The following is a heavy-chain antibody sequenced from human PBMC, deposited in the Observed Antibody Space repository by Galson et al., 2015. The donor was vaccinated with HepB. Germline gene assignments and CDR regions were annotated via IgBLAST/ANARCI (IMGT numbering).Heavy chain of an antibody. CDR1: GFTFSSYG. Sequence: SLRLSCAASGFTFSSYGLHWVRQAPGKGLEWVADIWSDGINKYYADSVKGRFTISRDNSKSTLYLQMNGLRAEDTSVYYCARDISWGSAESWGQGTLVTVSS. CDR2: IWSDGINK. J-gene: IGHJ5*02. CDR3: ARDISWGSAES. D-gene: IGHD3-3*02. V-gene: IGHV3-33*01.